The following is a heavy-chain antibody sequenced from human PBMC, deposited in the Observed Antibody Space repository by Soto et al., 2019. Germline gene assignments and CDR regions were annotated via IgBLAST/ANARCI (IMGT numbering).Heavy chain of an antibody. CDR1: TFSNYA. CDR3: ATDKPDYLYYYYDMDV. Sequence: TFSNYAMSWVRQAPGKGLEWVSTISGSGVSTYYADSMKGRFTISRTNSKNTLYLQMNSLRAEDTAVYYCATDKPDYLYYYYDMDVWGQGTTVTVSS. CDR2: ISGSGVST. V-gene: IGHV3-23*01. D-gene: IGHD4-17*01. J-gene: IGHJ6*02.